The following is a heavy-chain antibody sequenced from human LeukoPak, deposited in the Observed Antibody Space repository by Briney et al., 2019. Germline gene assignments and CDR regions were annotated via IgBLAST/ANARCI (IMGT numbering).Heavy chain of an antibody. D-gene: IGHD3-22*01. CDR2: ISYTGNT. V-gene: IGHV4-39*01. Sequence: SETLSLTCTVSGGSIISATYSWGWIRQPPGKGLEWIGTISYTGNTYYNPSLKSRVTTSVDTSKNQFSLKLTSVTAADTTVYYCARQDSTGYYDYYFDYWGQGTLVTVSS. CDR1: GGSIISATYS. CDR3: ARQDSTGYYDYYFDY. J-gene: IGHJ4*02.